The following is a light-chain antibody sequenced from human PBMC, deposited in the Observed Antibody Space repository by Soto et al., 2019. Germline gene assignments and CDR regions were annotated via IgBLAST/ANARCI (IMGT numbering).Light chain of an antibody. V-gene: IGKV1-27*01. CDR2: DGA. CDR3: QQYSKDTQGT. CDR1: QDISHY. Sequence: IQMTQSPSSLSASVGDRVTFTCRASQDISHYLAWYQQRPGKVPKLLIYDGANLQLGVTSSFSGSGSGTDFTLAISSLHPEDVGTYYCQQYSKDTQGTCGQGTKVDIQ. J-gene: IGKJ1*01.